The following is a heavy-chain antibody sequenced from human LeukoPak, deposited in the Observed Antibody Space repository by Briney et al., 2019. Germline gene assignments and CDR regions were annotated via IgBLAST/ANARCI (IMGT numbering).Heavy chain of an antibody. CDR2: MNPGTSTT. Sequence: GASVKVSCKASGFVFTGYYMHWVRQAPGQGLEWMGWMNPGTSTTKYSQKFQGRVTMSRDTSSTTAYMELNRLTSDDTAVYYCARDGSGFSPYWHFDLWGRGTLVTVSS. V-gene: IGHV1-2*02. CDR3: ARDGSGFSPYWHFDL. CDR1: GFVFTGYY. D-gene: IGHD3-3*01. J-gene: IGHJ2*01.